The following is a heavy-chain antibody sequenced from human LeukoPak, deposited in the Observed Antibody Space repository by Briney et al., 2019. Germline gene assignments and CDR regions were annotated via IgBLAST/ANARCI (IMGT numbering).Heavy chain of an antibody. CDR1: GGSFSGYY. CDR2: INHSGST. J-gene: IGHJ4*02. V-gene: IGHV4-34*01. CDR3: ARGLVLRYFDWLSNFDY. Sequence: PSETLSLTCAVYGGSFSGYYWSWIRQPPGKGLEWIGEINHSGSTNYNPSLKSRVTISVDTSKNQFSLKLSSVTAADTAVYYCARGLVLRYFDWLSNFDYWGQGTLVTVSS. D-gene: IGHD3-9*01.